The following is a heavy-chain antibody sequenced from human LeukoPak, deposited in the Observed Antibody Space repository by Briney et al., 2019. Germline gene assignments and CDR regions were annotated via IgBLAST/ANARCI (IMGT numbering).Heavy chain of an antibody. CDR1: GGSISSSSYY. CDR2: IYYSGST. Sequence: SETLSLTCTVSGGSISSSSYYWGWIRQPPGKGLEWIGSIYYSGSTYYNPSLKSRVTISADTSKNQFSLKLSSVTAADTAVYYCARGGIVVVTAAMLHFDYWGQGTLVTVSS. V-gene: IGHV4-39*07. J-gene: IGHJ4*02. CDR3: ARGGIVVVTAAMLHFDY. D-gene: IGHD2-2*01.